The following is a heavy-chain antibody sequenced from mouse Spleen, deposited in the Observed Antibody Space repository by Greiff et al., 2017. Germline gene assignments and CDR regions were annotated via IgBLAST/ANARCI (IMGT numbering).Heavy chain of an antibody. D-gene: IGHD1-1*01. CDR3: AREGYYYEGFAY. CDR1: GYTFTSYW. J-gene: IGHJ3*01. Sequence: QVHVKQPGTELVKPGASVKLSCKASGYTFTSYWMHWVKQRPGQGLEWIGNINPSNGGTNYNEKFKSKATLTVDKSSSTAYMQLSSLTSEDSAVYYCAREGYYYEGFAYWGQGTLVTVSA. CDR2: INPSNGGT. V-gene: IGHV1-53*01.